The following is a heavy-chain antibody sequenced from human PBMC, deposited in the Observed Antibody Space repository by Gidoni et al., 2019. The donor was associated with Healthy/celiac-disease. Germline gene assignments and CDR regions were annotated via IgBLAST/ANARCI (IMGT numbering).Heavy chain of an antibody. CDR1: GFTFSYYY. Sequence: QVQLVASGGGLVNPGGSLRLSCAAPGFTFSYYYMSWIRQPPGKGLEWVSYISSSGSTIYYADSGKGRFTISRDNAKNSLYLQMNSLRAEDTAVYYCARGGYSYGRFDYWGQGTLVTVSS. CDR3: ARGGYSYGRFDY. CDR2: ISSSGSTI. V-gene: IGHV3-11*01. D-gene: IGHD5-18*01. J-gene: IGHJ4*02.